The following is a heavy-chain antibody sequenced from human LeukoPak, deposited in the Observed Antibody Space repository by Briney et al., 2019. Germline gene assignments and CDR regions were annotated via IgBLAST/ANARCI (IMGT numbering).Heavy chain of an antibody. CDR3: ARATLGYCSGGSCYSFDP. CDR2: IYYTGST. Sequence: SETLSLTCTVSGGSFSSGSYYWSWIRQPPGKGLEWIGYIYYTGSTNYSPSLQSRVTISADTSKNQFSLNLSSVTAADTAVYYCARATLGYCSGGSCYSFDPWGQGTLVTVSS. CDR1: GGSFSSGSYY. V-gene: IGHV4-61*01. D-gene: IGHD2-15*01. J-gene: IGHJ5*02.